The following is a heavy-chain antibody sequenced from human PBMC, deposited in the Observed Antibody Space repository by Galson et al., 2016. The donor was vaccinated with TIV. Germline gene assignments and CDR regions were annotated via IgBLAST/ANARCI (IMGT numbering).Heavy chain of an antibody. CDR2: ISAKSSYT. CDR1: GFPFSDYY. D-gene: IGHD1-26*01. V-gene: IGHV3-11*06. J-gene: IGHJ4*02. Sequence: SLRLSCAASGFPFSDYYMTWVRQAPGKGLEWVSYISAKSSYTKYADSVKGRFTISRDNAKNSLFLQMNSLRAEDTAVYYCARARGSIVGGTDYFAYCGQGTLVTVSS. CDR3: ARARGSIVGGTDYFAY.